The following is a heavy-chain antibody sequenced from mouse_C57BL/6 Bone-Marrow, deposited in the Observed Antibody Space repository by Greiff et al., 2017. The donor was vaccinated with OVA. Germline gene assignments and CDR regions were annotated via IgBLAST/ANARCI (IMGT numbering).Heavy chain of an antibody. V-gene: IGHV1-53*01. CDR2: INPSNGGT. D-gene: IGHD2-1*01. CDR1: GYTFTSYW. Sequence: VQLKQPGTELVKPGASVKLSCKASGYTFTSYWMHWVKQRPGQGLEWIGNINPSNGGTNYNEKFKSKATLTVDKSSSTAYMQLSSLTSEDSAVYYCARWGIYYGNYVGYWGQGTTLTVSS. CDR3: ARWGIYYGNYVGY. J-gene: IGHJ2*01.